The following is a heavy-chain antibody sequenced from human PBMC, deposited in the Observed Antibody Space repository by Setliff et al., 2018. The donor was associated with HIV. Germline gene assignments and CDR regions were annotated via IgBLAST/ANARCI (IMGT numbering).Heavy chain of an antibody. Sequence: GASVKVSCKASGYSFSSYGVSWVRQAPGQGLEWMGWISVYNGNTNYAQKFQNRVTMTTDTSTSIAYMELRSLRSDDTAVYYCARDLFTVPSREGYDYWGQGTLVTVSS. CDR1: GYSFSSYG. D-gene: IGHD1-26*01. V-gene: IGHV1-18*01. J-gene: IGHJ4*02. CDR3: ARDLFTVPSREGYDY. CDR2: ISVYNGNT.